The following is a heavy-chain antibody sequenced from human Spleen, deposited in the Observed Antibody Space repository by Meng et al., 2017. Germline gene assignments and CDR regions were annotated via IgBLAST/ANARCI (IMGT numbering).Heavy chain of an antibody. CDR3: ARRAGSGSQRWFYFDY. V-gene: IGHV4-34*01. Sequence: QVQLQQWGAGLLKPPETLSLTFAVYGGSFSGYYWSWIRQPPGKGLEWIGEINQSGSTNYNPSLKSRVTISVGTSKNQFTLKLSSVTAADTAVYYCARRAGSGSQRWFYFDYWGQGTLVTVSS. CDR2: INQSGST. J-gene: IGHJ4*02. D-gene: IGHD3-10*01. CDR1: GGSFSGYY.